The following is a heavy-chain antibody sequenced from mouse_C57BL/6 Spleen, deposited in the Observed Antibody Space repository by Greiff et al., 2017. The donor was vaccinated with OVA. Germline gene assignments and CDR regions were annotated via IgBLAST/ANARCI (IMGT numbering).Heavy chain of an antibody. CDR2: IHPNSGST. J-gene: IGHJ4*01. CDR3: ARSPYYYGSSPGAMDY. V-gene: IGHV1-64*01. Sequence: QVQLQQPGAELVKPGASVKLSCKAPGYTFTSYWMHWVKQRPGQGLEWIGMIHPNSGSTNYNEKFKSKATLTVDKSSSTAYMQLSSLTSEDSAVYYCARSPYYYGSSPGAMDYWGQGTSVTVSS. D-gene: IGHD1-1*01. CDR1: GYTFTSYW.